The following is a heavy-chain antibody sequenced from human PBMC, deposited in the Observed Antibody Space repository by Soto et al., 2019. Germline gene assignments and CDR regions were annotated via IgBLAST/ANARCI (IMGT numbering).Heavy chain of an antibody. V-gene: IGHV4-34*01. CDR1: GVSFIGYY. CDR3: ARGLTVTKKGSWFDP. Sequence: SETLSLTYAVYGVSFIGYYWSWIRQPPGKGLEWIGEINHSGSTNNPSLKSRVTISVDTSKNQFSLKLSSVTAADTAVYYCARGLTVTKKGSWFDPWGQGTLVTVSS. D-gene: IGHD4-17*01. CDR2: INHSGST. J-gene: IGHJ5*02.